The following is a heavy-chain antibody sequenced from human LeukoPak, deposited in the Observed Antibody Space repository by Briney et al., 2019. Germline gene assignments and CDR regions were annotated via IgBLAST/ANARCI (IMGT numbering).Heavy chain of an antibody. Sequence: GGSLRLSCAASGFTFSSYCMNWVRQAPGKGLEWVANIKQDGSEKYYVDSVKGRITISRDNAKNSLYLQINSPRVEDTAVYYCARLAGGYFFDHWGQGTLVTVSS. J-gene: IGHJ4*02. CDR2: IKQDGSEK. CDR1: GFTFSSYC. D-gene: IGHD2/OR15-2a*01. V-gene: IGHV3-7*01. CDR3: ARLAGGYFFDH.